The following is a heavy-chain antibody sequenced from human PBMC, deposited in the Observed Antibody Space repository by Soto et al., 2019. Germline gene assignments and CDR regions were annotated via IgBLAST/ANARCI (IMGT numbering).Heavy chain of an antibody. J-gene: IGHJ4*02. D-gene: IGHD3-22*01. CDR1: GGTFSSYT. CDR2: IIPILGIA. Sequence: QVQLVQSGAEVKKPGSSVKVSCKASGGTFSSYTISWVRQAPGQGLEWMGRIIPILGIANYAQKFQGRVTITADKSTCTAYMELSSLRSEDTAVYYCAREVEYYYDSSGYRNFDYWGQGTLVTVSS. CDR3: AREVEYYYDSSGYRNFDY. V-gene: IGHV1-69*08.